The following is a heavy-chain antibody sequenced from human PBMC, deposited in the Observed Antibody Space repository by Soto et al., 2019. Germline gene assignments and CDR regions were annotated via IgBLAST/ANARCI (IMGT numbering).Heavy chain of an antibody. CDR3: ARAGLGGSGSYYSYFDY. D-gene: IGHD3-10*01. Sequence: SETLSLTCAVYGGSFSGYYWSWIRQPPGKGLEWIGEINHSGSTNYNPSLKSRVTISVDTSKNQFSLKLSSVTAADTAVYYCARAGLGGSGSYYSYFDYRGQGTLVTVSS. CDR1: GGSFSGYY. J-gene: IGHJ4*02. CDR2: INHSGST. V-gene: IGHV4-34*01.